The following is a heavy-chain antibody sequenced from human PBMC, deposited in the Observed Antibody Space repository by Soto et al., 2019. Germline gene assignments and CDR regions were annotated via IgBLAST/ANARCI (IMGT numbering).Heavy chain of an antibody. CDR3: AKERATVTTND. CDR1: GFTFRSYA. CDR2: ISGSGGNI. D-gene: IGHD4-17*01. V-gene: IGHV3-23*01. J-gene: IGHJ4*02. Sequence: EVQLLESGGGLVQPGGSLRLSCAASGFTFRSYAMSWVRQAPGKGLEWVSGISGSGGNIYYIDSVKGRFTISRDNSKNTVFLQMNNLSAEDTAVYYCAKERATVTTNDWGQGNLVTVSS.